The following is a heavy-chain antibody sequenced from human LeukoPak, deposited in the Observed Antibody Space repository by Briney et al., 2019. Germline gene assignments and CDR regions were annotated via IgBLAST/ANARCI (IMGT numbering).Heavy chain of an antibody. J-gene: IGHJ3*02. V-gene: IGHV4-31*03. D-gene: IGHD3-9*01. CDR3: ARAPYYDNALFDI. CDR2: IYYSGST. Sequence: PSETLSLTCTVSGGSISSGGYSWSWIRQHPGKGLEWIGYIYYSGSTYYNPSLKSRVTISVDTSKNQFSLKLSSVTAADTAVYYCARAPYYDNALFDIWGQGTMVTVSS. CDR1: GGSISSGGYS.